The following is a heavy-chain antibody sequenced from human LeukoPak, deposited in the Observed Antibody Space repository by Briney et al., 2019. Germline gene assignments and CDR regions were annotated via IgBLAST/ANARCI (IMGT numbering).Heavy chain of an antibody. D-gene: IGHD3/OR15-3a*01. Sequence: SETLSLTCTDSGGSISSYYWSWIRQPPGKGLEWIGYIYYSGSTNYNPSLKSRVTISVDTSKNQFSLKLSSVTAADTAVYYCARAPGLNWFDPWGQGTLVTVSS. CDR2: IYYSGST. CDR3: ARAPGLNWFDP. CDR1: GGSISSYY. J-gene: IGHJ5*02. V-gene: IGHV4-59*01.